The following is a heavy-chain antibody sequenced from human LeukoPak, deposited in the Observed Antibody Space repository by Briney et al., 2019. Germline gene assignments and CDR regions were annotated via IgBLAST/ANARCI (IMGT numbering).Heavy chain of an antibody. Sequence: GGSLRLSCAASGFTFSSYAMHWVRQAPGKGLEWVAVISYDGSNKYYADSVKGRFTISRDNSKNTLYLQMNSLRAEDTAVYYCARDESSYSSSWYDAFDIWGQGTMVTVSS. V-gene: IGHV3-30-3*01. J-gene: IGHJ3*02. CDR1: GFTFSSYA. CDR2: ISYDGSNK. D-gene: IGHD6-13*01. CDR3: ARDESSYSSSWYDAFDI.